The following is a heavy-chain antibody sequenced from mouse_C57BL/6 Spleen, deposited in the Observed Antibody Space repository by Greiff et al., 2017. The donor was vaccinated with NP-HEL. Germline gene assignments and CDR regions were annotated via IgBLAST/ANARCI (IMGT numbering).Heavy chain of an antibody. CDR1: GYTFTSYW. Sequence: QVQLKESGAELVKPGASVKMSCKASGYTFTSYWITWVKQRPGQGLEWIGDIYPGSGSTNYNEKFKSKATLTVDTSSSTAYMQLSSLTSEDSAVYYCALITTVVATPFAYWGQGTLVTVSA. V-gene: IGHV1-55*01. J-gene: IGHJ3*01. CDR2: IYPGSGST. CDR3: ALITTVVATPFAY. D-gene: IGHD1-1*01.